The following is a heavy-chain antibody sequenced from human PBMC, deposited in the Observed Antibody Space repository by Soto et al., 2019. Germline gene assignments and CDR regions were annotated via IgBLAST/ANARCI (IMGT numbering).Heavy chain of an antibody. Sequence: SETLSLTCTVSGGSISSGDYYWSWIRQPPGKGLEWIGYIYYSGSTYYNPSLKSRVTISVDTSKNQFSLKLSSVTAADTAVYYCARDNSFAGSSGYGMDVWGQGTTVTVSS. D-gene: IGHD6-6*01. CDR1: GGSISSGDYY. CDR3: ARDNSFAGSSGYGMDV. J-gene: IGHJ6*02. V-gene: IGHV4-30-4*01. CDR2: IYYSGST.